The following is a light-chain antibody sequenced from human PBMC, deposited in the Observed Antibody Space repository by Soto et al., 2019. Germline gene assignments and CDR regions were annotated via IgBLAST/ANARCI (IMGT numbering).Light chain of an antibody. J-gene: IGLJ2*01. CDR1: SSDVGGYDY. V-gene: IGLV2-14*01. Sequence: QSALTQPASVSGSPGQSITISCTGTSSDVGGYDYVSWYQQHPGKAPKLMIYNVRNRPSGVSNRFSGSKAGNTASLTISGFQAEDEAAYYCSSYTSSSTVVFGGGTKVTVL. CDR3: SSYTSSSTVV. CDR2: NVR.